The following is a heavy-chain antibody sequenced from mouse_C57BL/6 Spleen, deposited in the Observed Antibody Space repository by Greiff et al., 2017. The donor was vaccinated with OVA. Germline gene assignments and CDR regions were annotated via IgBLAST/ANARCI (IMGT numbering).Heavy chain of an antibody. CDR1: GYTFTSYW. CDR2: IYPSDSET. CDR3: ARSLITTVVGFDY. J-gene: IGHJ2*01. Sequence: VQLQQPGAELVRPGSSVKLSCKASGYTFTSYWLDWVKQRPGQGLEWIGNIYPSDSETPYHQKFKDKATLTVDKSSSTAYMQLSSLTSEDSAVYYWARSLITTVVGFDYWGQGTTLTVSS. D-gene: IGHD1-1*01. V-gene: IGHV1-61*01.